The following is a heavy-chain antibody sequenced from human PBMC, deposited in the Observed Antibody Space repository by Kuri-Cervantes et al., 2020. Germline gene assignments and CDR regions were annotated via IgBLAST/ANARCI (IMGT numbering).Heavy chain of an antibody. Sequence: ASVKVSCKASGYTFTSYYMHWVRQATGQGLEWMGWMNPNSGNTGYAQKFQGRVTMTRNTSISTAYMELSSLRSEDTAVYYCARGPYDRSGWPQWGQGTLVTVSS. D-gene: IGHD6-19*01. CDR3: ARGPYDRSGWPQ. V-gene: IGHV1-8*02. CDR2: MNPNSGNT. J-gene: IGHJ4*02. CDR1: GYTFTSYY.